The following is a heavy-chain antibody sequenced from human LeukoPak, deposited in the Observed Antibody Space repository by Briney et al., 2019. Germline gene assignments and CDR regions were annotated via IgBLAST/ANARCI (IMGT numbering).Heavy chain of an antibody. CDR3: AREIWGSGAFDI. J-gene: IGHJ3*02. CDR2: ISSSGNII. CDR1: GFTFSDCY. V-gene: IGHV3-11*01. Sequence: PGGSLRLSCAASGFTFSDCYMNWIRQTPGKGLEWVSYISSSGNIIYYADSVKGRFTISRDNAKNSLYLQMSSLRAEDTAVYYCAREIWGSGAFDIWGQGTMVTVSS. D-gene: IGHD3-16*01.